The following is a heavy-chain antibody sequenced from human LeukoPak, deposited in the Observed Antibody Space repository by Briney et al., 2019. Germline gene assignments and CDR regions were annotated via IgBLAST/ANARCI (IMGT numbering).Heavy chain of an antibody. Sequence: SETLSLTCTVSGDSFSSHYWTWIRQPPGKGLEWIGYISYRGSTNYNPSLKRRVTISIDTSKNQFSLKLSSVTAADTAVYYCARDLVTVTKGFDIWGHGTMVSVSS. V-gene: IGHV4-59*11. CDR2: ISYRGST. J-gene: IGHJ3*02. CDR3: ARDLVTVTKGFDI. D-gene: IGHD4-17*01. CDR1: GDSFSSHY.